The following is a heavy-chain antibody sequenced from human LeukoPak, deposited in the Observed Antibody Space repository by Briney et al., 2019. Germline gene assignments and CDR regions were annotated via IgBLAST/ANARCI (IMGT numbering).Heavy chain of an antibody. CDR1: GFTFSSYS. CDR3: ARDWGSSGWRYYYYGMDV. CDR2: ISSSSSYI. V-gene: IGHV3-21*01. D-gene: IGHD6-19*01. Sequence: PGGSLRLSCAASGFTFSSYSMNWVRQASGKGLEWVSSISSSSSYIYYADSVKGRFTISRDNAKNSLYLQMNSLRAEDTAVYYCARDWGSSGWRYYYYGMDVWGKGTTVTVSS. J-gene: IGHJ6*04.